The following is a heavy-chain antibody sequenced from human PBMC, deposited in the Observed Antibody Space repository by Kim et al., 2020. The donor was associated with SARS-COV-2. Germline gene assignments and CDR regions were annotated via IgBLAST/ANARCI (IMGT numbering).Heavy chain of an antibody. CDR3: AKVLESSGYDLHY. CDR1: GFTFSSYA. J-gene: IGHJ4*02. CDR2: IYSGGSST. Sequence: GGSLRLSCAASGFTFSSYAMSWVRQAPGKGLEWVSVIYSGGSSTYYADSVKGRFTISRDNSKNTLYLQMNSLRAEDTAVYYCAKVLESSGYDLHYWGQGTLVTVSS. V-gene: IGHV3-23*03. D-gene: IGHD5-12*01.